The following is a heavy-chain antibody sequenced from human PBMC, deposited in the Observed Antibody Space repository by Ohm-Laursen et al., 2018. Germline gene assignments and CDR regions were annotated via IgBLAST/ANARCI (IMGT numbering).Heavy chain of an antibody. D-gene: IGHD6-19*01. Sequence: GTLSLTCVVSDAAFRRDYWTWIRQFPGREMEWIGYIHYDGRTVYNPSLRSRLTMSIDTSKKQFSLRLTSATAADTAIYYRARLPDHSGWPFDYWGQGTLVTVSS. CDR2: IHYDGRT. CDR1: DAAFRRDY. V-gene: IGHV4-59*12. J-gene: IGHJ4*02. CDR3: ARLPDHSGWPFDY.